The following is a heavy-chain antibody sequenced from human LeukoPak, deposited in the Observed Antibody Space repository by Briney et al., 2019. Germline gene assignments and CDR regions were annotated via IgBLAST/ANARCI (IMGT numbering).Heavy chain of an antibody. J-gene: IGHJ2*01. CDR3: ARSIAARRLDFDL. CDR1: GGSTSSSSYY. Sequence: SETLSLTCTVSGGSTSSSSYYWGWIRQPPGKGLEWIGRIYFSGSTYYNPSLKSRVTISVDTSTNQFSLKLSSVTAADTAVYYCARSIAARRLDFDLWGRGTLVTVSS. CDR2: IYFSGST. V-gene: IGHV4-39*07. D-gene: IGHD6-6*01.